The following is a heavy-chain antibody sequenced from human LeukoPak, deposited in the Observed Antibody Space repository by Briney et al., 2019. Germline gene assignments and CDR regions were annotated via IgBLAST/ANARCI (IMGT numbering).Heavy chain of an antibody. J-gene: IGHJ4*02. Sequence: SETLSLTCTVSGGAISNDAYYWTWLRQLPGKGLEWIGYIYVTGSTYYNPSLQSRLTMSLDTSKNQFSLELNSVTAADTAVYYCARAVKQVVVRFDYWGQGTLVTVSS. CDR1: GGAISNDAYY. D-gene: IGHD3-22*01. CDR2: IYVTGST. CDR3: ARAVKQVVVRFDY. V-gene: IGHV4-31*03.